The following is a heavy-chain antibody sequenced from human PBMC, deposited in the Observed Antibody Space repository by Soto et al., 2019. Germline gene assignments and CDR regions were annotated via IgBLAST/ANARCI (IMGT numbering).Heavy chain of an antibody. J-gene: IGHJ4*02. Sequence: QVQLVESGGGVVQPGRSLRLSCAASGFTFSSYGMHWVRQAPGKGLEWVAVIWYDGSNKYYADSVKGRFTISRDNSKNTLYLQMSSLRAEDTAVYYWAREHYDILTGYFQYYFDYWGQGTLVTVSS. CDR1: GFTFSSYG. D-gene: IGHD3-9*01. V-gene: IGHV3-33*01. CDR3: AREHYDILTGYFQYYFDY. CDR2: IWYDGSNK.